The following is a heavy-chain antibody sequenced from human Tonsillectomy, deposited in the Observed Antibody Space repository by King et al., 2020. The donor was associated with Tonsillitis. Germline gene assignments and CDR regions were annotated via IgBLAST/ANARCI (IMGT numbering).Heavy chain of an antibody. V-gene: IGHV3-53*01. CDR1: GFTVRSNY. CDR2: IYSGGGT. Sequence: VQLVESGGGLIQPGGSLRLSCAASGFTVRSNYMSWVRQAPGKGLEWVSVIYSGGGTNYADSVKGRFTISRDNSKSILYLQMNNLRADDTAVYYCARHRYNWNYPDAMNIWGQGTMVTVSS. J-gene: IGHJ3*02. D-gene: IGHD1-7*01. CDR3: ARHRYNWNYPDAMNI.